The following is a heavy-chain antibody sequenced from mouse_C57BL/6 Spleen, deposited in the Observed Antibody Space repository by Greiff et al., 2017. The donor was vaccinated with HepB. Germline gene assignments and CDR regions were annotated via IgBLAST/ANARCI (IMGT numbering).Heavy chain of an antibody. V-gene: IGHV1-18*01. CDR1: GYTFTDYN. CDR2: INPNNGGT. Sequence: EVKLVESGPELVKPGASVKIPCKASGYTFTDYNMDWVKQSHGKSLEWIGDINPNNGGTIYNQKVKGKATLTVDKSSSTAYMELRSLTSEDTAVYYCARVEEEEPYDYDRGAWFAYWGQGTLVTVSA. CDR3: ARVEEEEPYDYDRGAWFAY. J-gene: IGHJ3*01. D-gene: IGHD2-4*01.